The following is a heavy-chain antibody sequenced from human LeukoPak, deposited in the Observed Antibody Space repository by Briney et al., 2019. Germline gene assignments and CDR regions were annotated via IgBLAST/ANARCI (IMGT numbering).Heavy chain of an antibody. V-gene: IGHV3-23*01. CDR1: GFTFSSYA. Sequence: PGGSLRPSCAASGFTFSSYAMSWVRQAPGKGLEWVSAISGSGGSTYYADSVKGRFTISRDNSKNTLYLQMNSLRAEDTAVYYCAKVGPLRLRLVRAWGSYYFDYWGQGTLVTVSS. J-gene: IGHJ4*02. CDR3: AKVGPLRLRLVRAWGSYYFDY. D-gene: IGHD5-12*01. CDR2: ISGSGGST.